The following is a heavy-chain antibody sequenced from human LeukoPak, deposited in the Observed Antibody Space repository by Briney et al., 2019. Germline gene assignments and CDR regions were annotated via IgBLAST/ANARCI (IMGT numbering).Heavy chain of an antibody. J-gene: IGHJ6*03. CDR3: AKDVMHYGSGRPFYMDV. V-gene: IGHV3-30*04. CDR1: GFTFSSYA. CDR2: ISYDGSNK. Sequence: GRSLRLSCAASGFTFSSYAMHWVRQAPGKGLEWVAVISYDGSNKYYADSVKGRFTISRDNSKNTLYLQMNSLRVEDTAVYYCAKDVMHYGSGRPFYMDVWGKGTTVTISS. D-gene: IGHD3-10*01.